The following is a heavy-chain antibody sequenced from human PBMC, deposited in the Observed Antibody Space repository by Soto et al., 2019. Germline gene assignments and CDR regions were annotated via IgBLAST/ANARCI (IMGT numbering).Heavy chain of an antibody. J-gene: IGHJ6*03. CDR1: GFTFSSYS. Sequence: GGSLRLSCAASGFTFSSYSMNWVRQAPGKGLEWVSYISSSSSTIYYADSVKGRFTISRDNAKNSLYLQMNSLRDEDTAVYYCATEGGTGTTAYYYYMDVWGKGTTVTVSS. D-gene: IGHD1-7*01. V-gene: IGHV3-48*02. CDR3: ATEGGTGTTAYYYYMDV. CDR2: ISSSSSTI.